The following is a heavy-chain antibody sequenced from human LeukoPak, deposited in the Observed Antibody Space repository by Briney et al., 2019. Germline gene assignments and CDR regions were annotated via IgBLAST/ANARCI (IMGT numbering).Heavy chain of an antibody. D-gene: IGHD3-22*01. CDR1: GLTFSSNW. Sequence: GGSLRLSCAASGLTFSSNWMHWVRQAPGKGLVWVSRINTDGSSTTYADSVKGRFTISRDNAKDTLYLQMNSLRTDDTAVYYCAKDSPLYDSSGYYFDYWGQGTLVTVSS. CDR3: AKDSPLYDSSGYYFDY. J-gene: IGHJ4*02. V-gene: IGHV3-74*01. CDR2: INTDGSST.